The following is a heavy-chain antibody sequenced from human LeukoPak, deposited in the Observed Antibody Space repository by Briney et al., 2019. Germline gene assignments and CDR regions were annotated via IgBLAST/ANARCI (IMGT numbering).Heavy chain of an antibody. CDR3: AKDIELVLNYGMDV. V-gene: IGHV3-7*03. Sequence: GGSLRLSCAASGLTFSTYWMNWVRQAPGKGLEWVANINPDGGERRHVDSVQGRFTISRDNAKNSLYLQMNSLRAEDTALYYCAKDIELVLNYGMDVWGQGTTVTVSS. D-gene: IGHD2/OR15-2a*01. J-gene: IGHJ6*02. CDR2: INPDGGER. CDR1: GLTFSTYW.